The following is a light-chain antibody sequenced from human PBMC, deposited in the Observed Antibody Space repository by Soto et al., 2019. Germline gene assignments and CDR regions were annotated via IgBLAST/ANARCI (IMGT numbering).Light chain of an antibody. V-gene: IGKV3-11*01. CDR2: DAS. J-gene: IGKJ2*01. Sequence: ELVLTQSPATLSLSLGQRCTLPCSASQSVSSYLAWYQQKPGQAPRLLIYDASNRATGIPARFSGSGSGTDFTLTISSLEPEDFAVYYCQQRSNWPYTFGQGTKVDIK. CDR3: QQRSNWPYT. CDR1: QSVSSY.